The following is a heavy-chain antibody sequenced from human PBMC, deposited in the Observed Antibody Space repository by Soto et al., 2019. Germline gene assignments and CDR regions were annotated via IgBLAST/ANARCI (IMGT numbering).Heavy chain of an antibody. J-gene: IGHJ6*02. CDR2: ISSSSSYI. CDR3: ARGGDVVVPAAMFLPYYYGMDV. CDR1: GFTFSSYS. V-gene: IGHV3-21*01. Sequence: PGGSLRLSCAASGFTFSSYSMNWVRQAPGKGLEWVSSISSSSSYIYYADSVKGRFTISRDNAKNSLYLQMNSLRAEDTAVYYCARGGDVVVPAAMFLPYYYGMDVWGQGTTVTVSS. D-gene: IGHD2-2*01.